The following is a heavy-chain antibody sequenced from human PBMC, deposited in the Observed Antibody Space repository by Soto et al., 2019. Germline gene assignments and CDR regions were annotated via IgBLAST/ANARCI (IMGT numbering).Heavy chain of an antibody. CDR2: TRNKANSYTT. D-gene: IGHD2-2*01. CDR1: GFTFSDHY. J-gene: IGHJ3*02. CDR3: ARVFPGYCSSTSCYGAFDI. V-gene: IGHV3-72*01. Sequence: GGSLRLSCAASGFTFSDHYMDWVRQAPGKGLEWVGRTRNKANSYTTEYAASVKGRFTISRDDSKNSLYLQMNSLKTEDTAVYYCARVFPGYCSSTSCYGAFDIWGQGTMVTVSS.